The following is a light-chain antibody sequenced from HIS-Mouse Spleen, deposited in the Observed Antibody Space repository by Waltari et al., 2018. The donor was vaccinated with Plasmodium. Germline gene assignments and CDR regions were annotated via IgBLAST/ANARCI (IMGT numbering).Light chain of an antibody. CDR1: QSGSSN. CDR2: GAS. CDR3: QQYNNWSFT. V-gene: IGKV3-15*01. J-gene: IGKJ3*01. Sequence: EIVMTQSPATLSVSPGERATLSCRASQSGSSNLAWYQRKPGQAPRLLIYGASTRSTGIPARFRGSGSGTEFTLTISSLQSEDFAVYYCQQYNNWSFTFGPGTKVDIK.